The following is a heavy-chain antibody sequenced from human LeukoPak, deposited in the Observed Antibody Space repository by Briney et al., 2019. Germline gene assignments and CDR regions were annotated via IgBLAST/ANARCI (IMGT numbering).Heavy chain of an antibody. V-gene: IGHV1-2*02. J-gene: IGHJ3*01. CDR2: INPNSGGT. CDR3: ARGRSGYSSSWYPLSF. D-gene: IGHD6-13*01. Sequence: ASVKVSCKASGYTFTGYYMHWVRQAPGQGLEWMGWINPNSGGTNYAQKFQGRVTMTRDTSISTAYMELNRLRSDDTALYYCARGRSGYSSSWYPLSFWGQGTMVTVSS. CDR1: GYTFTGYY.